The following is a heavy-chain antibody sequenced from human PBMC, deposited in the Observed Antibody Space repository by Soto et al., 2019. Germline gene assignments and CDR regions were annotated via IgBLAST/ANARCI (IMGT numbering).Heavy chain of an antibody. V-gene: IGHV4-34*01. J-gene: IGHJ3*02. CDR2: INHSGST. Sequence: SETLSLTCAVYGGSISGYYWSWIRQPPGKGLEWNGEINHSGSTNYNPSLKSRVTISVDTSKNQFSLKLSSVTAADTAVYYCARRIPRYIVVVPAARKAHDAFDIWGQGTMVTVSS. D-gene: IGHD2-2*01. CDR1: GGSISGYY. CDR3: ARRIPRYIVVVPAARKAHDAFDI.